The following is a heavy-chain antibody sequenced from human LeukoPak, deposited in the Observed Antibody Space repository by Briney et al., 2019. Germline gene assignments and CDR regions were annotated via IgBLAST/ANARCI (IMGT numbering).Heavy chain of an antibody. CDR3: ARGPAAGLDY. V-gene: IGHV4-59*01. CDR1: GGSISSYY. CDR2: IYYSGST. D-gene: IGHD6-13*01. J-gene: IGHJ4*02. Sequence: SETLSLTCTVSGGSISSYYWSWIRQPPGKGLEWIGYIYYSGSTNYNPSLKSRVTISVDTSKNQFSLKLSSVTAADTAVYYCARGPAAGLDYWGQGTLVTVSS.